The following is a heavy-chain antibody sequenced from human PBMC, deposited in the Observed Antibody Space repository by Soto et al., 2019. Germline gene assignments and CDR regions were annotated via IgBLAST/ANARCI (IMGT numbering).Heavy chain of an antibody. Sequence: QVQLQESGPGLVKPSQTLSLTCTVSGGSISSGGYYGSWIRQHPGKGLEWIGYIYYSGSTYYNPSLKSRVTISVDTSKNQFSLKRSSVTAADTAVYYCARDHYDSSGYLPTFAFDIWGQGTMVTVSS. J-gene: IGHJ3*02. D-gene: IGHD3-22*01. CDR2: IYYSGST. V-gene: IGHV4-31*03. CDR3: ARDHYDSSGYLPTFAFDI. CDR1: GGSISSGGYY.